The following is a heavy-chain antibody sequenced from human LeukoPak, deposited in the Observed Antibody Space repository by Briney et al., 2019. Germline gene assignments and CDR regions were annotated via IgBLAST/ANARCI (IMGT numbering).Heavy chain of an antibody. CDR3: ARVRVVGATRGPHFDY. CDR2: INPSGGST. D-gene: IGHD1-26*01. V-gene: IGHV1-46*01. Sequence: ASVKVSCKASGYTFTGYYMHWVRQAPGQGLEWMGIINPSGGSTSYAQKLQGRVTMTRDMSTSTVYMELSSLRSEDTAVYYCARVRVVGATRGPHFDYWGQGTLVTVSS. J-gene: IGHJ4*02. CDR1: GYTFTGYY.